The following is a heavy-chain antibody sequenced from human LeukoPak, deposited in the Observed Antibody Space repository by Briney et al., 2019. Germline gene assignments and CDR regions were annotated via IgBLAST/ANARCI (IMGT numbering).Heavy chain of an antibody. V-gene: IGHV3-15*01. D-gene: IGHD3-22*01. J-gene: IGHJ5*02. CDR1: GFTFSNAW. CDR2: IKSKTDGDTA. CDR3: TIVLRPYRGSGYRNWFDP. Sequence: GGSLRLSCAASGFTFSNAWMAWVRQVPGKGLEWLGRIKSKTDGDTADYAAPVRGRFFISRDDRKDTLYVEINSLKTLDASIYYCTIVLRPYRGSGYRNWFDPWGRGTLVTVSS.